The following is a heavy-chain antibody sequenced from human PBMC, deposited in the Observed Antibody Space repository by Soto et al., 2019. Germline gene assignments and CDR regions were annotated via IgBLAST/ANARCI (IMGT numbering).Heavy chain of an antibody. CDR2: IYYSGST. Sequence: WETLSLTCTVSGGSISSYYWSWIRQPPGKGLEWIGYIYYSGSTNYNPSPKSRVTITVDTSKNQFSLKLSSVTAADTAVYYGARARGGGFNSPYFASWGQGTLVTSPQ. CDR3: ARARGGGFNSPYFAS. D-gene: IGHD3-16*01. J-gene: IGHJ4*02. CDR1: GGSISSYY. V-gene: IGHV4-59*01.